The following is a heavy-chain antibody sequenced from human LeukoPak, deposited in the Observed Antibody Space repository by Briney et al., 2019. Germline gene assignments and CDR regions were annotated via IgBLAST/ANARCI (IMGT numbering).Heavy chain of an antibody. CDR1: GFTFSNYW. CDR2: IKEDGSGK. J-gene: IGHJ4*02. CDR3: ASTRSWHRYGYGY. Sequence: GGSLRLSCASSGFTFSNYWMSWVRQAPGKGLEGVANIKEDGSGKDYVDSVKGRFTISRDNAKNSLYLQMNSLRAEDTAIYYCASTRSWHRYGYGYWGQGTLVTVSS. V-gene: IGHV3-7*05. D-gene: IGHD5-18*01.